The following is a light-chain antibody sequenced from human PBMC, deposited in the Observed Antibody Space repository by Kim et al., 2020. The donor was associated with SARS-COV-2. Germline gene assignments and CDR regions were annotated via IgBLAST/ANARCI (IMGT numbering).Light chain of an antibody. V-gene: IGKV3-20*01. J-gene: IGKJ2*01. CDR2: GAS. CDR3: QQYGSSPMYT. CDR1: QSVSSSY. Sequence: SPGARATLSCRASQSVSSSYLALYQQKPGQAPRLLIYGASSRATGIPDRFSGSGSGTDFTLTISRLEPEDFAVYYCQQYGSSPMYTFGQGTKLEI.